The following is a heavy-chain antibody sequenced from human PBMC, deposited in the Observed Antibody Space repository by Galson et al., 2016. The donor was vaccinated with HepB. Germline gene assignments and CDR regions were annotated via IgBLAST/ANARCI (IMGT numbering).Heavy chain of an antibody. J-gene: IGHJ4*02. V-gene: IGHV3-74*01. CDR2: ITPDGIKT. CDR1: GFTFSSYW. CDR3: VRGTSDWPGVDY. D-gene: IGHD6-19*01. Sequence: SLRLSCAASGFTFSSYWMHWVRQVPGMGLVWVSRITPDGIKTDYADSVKGRFTISRDNAKNTLYLQMNSLTVEDAAVYYCVRGTSDWPGVDYWSQGALVTVSS.